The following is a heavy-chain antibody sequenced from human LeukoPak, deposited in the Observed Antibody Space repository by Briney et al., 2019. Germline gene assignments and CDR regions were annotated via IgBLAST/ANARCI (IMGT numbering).Heavy chain of an antibody. CDR1: GFTFSSYS. CDR2: ISSSSSYI. J-gene: IGHJ4*02. V-gene: IGHV3-21*01. Sequence: PGGSLRLSCAASGFTFSSYSMNWVRQAPGKGLEWVSSISSSSSYIYYADSVKGRFTISRDNAKNSLYLQMNSLRAEDTAVYYCARDFYYDFWSGSFDYWGQGTLVTVSS. D-gene: IGHD3-3*01. CDR3: ARDFYYDFWSGSFDY.